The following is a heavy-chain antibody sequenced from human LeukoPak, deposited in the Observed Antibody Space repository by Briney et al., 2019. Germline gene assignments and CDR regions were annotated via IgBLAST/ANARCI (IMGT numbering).Heavy chain of an antibody. CDR2: IYYSGST. Sequence: PSETLSLTCTVSGGSISSHYWSWIRQPPGMGLEWIGYIYYSGSTNYNPSLKSRVTISVDTSKKQFSLKLSSVTAADTAVYYCARHFRPVQLRGLNWFDHWGQGTLVTVSS. D-gene: IGHD4-17*01. J-gene: IGHJ5*02. V-gene: IGHV4-59*08. CDR1: GGSISSHY. CDR3: ARHFRPVQLRGLNWFDH.